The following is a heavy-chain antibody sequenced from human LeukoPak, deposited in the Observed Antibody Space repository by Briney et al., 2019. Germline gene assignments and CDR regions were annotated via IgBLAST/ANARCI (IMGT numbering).Heavy chain of an antibody. D-gene: IGHD3-10*01. CDR1: GFTFSSYG. J-gene: IGHJ4*02. V-gene: IGHV3-30*02. CDR3: AKDRGYYYGSGSYSDY. CDR2: IRYDGSNK. Sequence: GGSLRLSCAASGFTFSSYGMHWVRQAPGKGLEWVAFIRYDGSNKYYADSVKGRFTISRDNSKNTLYLQMNSLRAEDTAVYYRAKDRGYYYGSGSYSDYWGQGTLVTVSS.